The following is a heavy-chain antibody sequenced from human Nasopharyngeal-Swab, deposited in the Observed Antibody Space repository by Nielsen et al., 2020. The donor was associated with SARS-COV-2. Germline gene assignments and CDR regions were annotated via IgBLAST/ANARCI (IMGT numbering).Heavy chain of an antibody. CDR3: SRWEGGAYFDY. CDR2: TRKRGNTYAT. D-gene: IGHD1-26*01. J-gene: IGHJ4*02. Sequence: WIRQPPGKRLEWVGRTRKRGNTYATEYAASVKGRFTISRVDSRNSLYLHMSGLTTEDTAVYYCSRWEGGAYFDYWGQGTLVTVSS. V-gene: IGHV3-72*01.